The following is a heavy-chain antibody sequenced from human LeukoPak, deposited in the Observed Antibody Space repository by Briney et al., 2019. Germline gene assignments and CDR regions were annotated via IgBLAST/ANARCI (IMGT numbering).Heavy chain of an antibody. CDR1: GYSFTSYW. J-gene: IGHJ1*01. V-gene: IGHV5-51*01. CDR2: IYPGDSDT. D-gene: IGHD3-22*01. Sequence: GESLKISCKGSGYSFTSYWIGWVRQMPGKGLEWMGIIYPGDSDTRYSPSFQGQVTISADKSISTAYLQWSSLKASDTAMYYCARHLEPGKHYYDSSGYGRPPVNFQHWGQGTLVTVSS. CDR3: ARHLEPGKHYYDSSGYGRPPVNFQH.